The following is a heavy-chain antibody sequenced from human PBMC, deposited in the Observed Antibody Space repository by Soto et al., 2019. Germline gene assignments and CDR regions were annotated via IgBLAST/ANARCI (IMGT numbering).Heavy chain of an antibody. D-gene: IGHD3-10*01. V-gene: IGHV1-69*13. Sequence: ASVKVSCKASGGTFSSYAISWVRQAPGQGLEWVGGIIPIFGTANYAQKFQGRVTITADESTSTAYMELSSLRSEDTAVYYCARDFFLAGTGRHYFDYWGQGTLVTVSS. CDR1: GGTFSSYA. J-gene: IGHJ4*02. CDR3: ARDFFLAGTGRHYFDY. CDR2: IIPIFGTA.